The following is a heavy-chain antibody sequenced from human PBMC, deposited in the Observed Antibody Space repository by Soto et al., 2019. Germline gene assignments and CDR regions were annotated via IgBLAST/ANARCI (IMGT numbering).Heavy chain of an antibody. V-gene: IGHV3-23*01. CDR1: GFTFSSYA. J-gene: IGHJ4*02. Sequence: GGSLRLSCAASGFTFSSYAMSWVRQAPGKGLEWVSAISGSGGSTYYADSVKGRFTISRDNSKNTLYLQMNSLRAEDTAVYYCAKDPLMITFGGPRDYWGQGTLVTVSS. D-gene: IGHD3-16*01. CDR2: ISGSGGST. CDR3: AKDPLMITFGGPRDY.